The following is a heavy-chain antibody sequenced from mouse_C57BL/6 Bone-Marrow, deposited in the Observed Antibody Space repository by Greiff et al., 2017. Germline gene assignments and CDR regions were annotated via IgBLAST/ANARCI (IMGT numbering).Heavy chain of an antibody. Sequence: VQLQQPGAELVRPGTSVKLSCKASGYTFTSYWMHWVKQRPGQGLEWIGVIDPSDSYTNYNQKFKGKATLTVDTSSGTAYMQLSSLTSEDSAVYYCARGWLQYYFDYWGKGTTLTVSS. CDR1: GYTFTSYW. D-gene: IGHD2-2*01. J-gene: IGHJ2*01. CDR3: ARGWLQYYFDY. V-gene: IGHV1-59*01. CDR2: IDPSDSYT.